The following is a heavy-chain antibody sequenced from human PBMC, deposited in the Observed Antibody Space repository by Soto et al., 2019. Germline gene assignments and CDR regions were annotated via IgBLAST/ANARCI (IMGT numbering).Heavy chain of an antibody. D-gene: IGHD3-22*01. CDR2: IYPGDSDT. CDR3: ARAPSYYYDSSETPREWFDP. J-gene: IGHJ5*02. Sequence: GESLKISCKGSGYSFTSYWIGWVRQMPGKGLEWMGIIYPGDSDTRYSPSFQGQVTISADKSISTAYLQWSSLKASDTAMYYCARAPSYYYDSSETPREWFDPWGQGTLVTVSS. V-gene: IGHV5-51*01. CDR1: GYSFTSYW.